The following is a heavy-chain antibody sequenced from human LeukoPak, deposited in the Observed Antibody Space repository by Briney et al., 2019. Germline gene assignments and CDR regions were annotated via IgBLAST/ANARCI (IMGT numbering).Heavy chain of an antibody. D-gene: IGHD1-26*01. CDR2: ISYDGSNK. J-gene: IGHJ4*02. CDR3: AKQRRGSGSYYEPPDYAFDY. Sequence: QAGGSLRLSCAASGFTFSSYAMHWVRQAPGKGLEWVAVISYDGSNKYYADSVKGRFTISRDNSKNTLYLQMNSLRAEDTAVYYCAKQRRGSGSYYEPPDYAFDYWGQGTLVTVSS. CDR1: GFTFSSYA. V-gene: IGHV3-30*18.